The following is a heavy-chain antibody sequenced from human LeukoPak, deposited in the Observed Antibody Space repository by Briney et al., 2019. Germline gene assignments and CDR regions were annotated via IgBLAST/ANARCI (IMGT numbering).Heavy chain of an antibody. CDR3: ARESVSGYYFDY. D-gene: IGHD3-3*01. CDR2: INPTSGGT. J-gene: IGHJ4*02. Sequence: GASVKVSCKASGYTFTGYYMHWVRQAPGQGLEWMGYINPTSGGTNYAQRSQGRVTMTRDTSISTAYMELSRLRSDDTAVYYCARESVSGYYFDYWGQGTLVTVSS. CDR1: GYTFTGYY. V-gene: IGHV1-2*02.